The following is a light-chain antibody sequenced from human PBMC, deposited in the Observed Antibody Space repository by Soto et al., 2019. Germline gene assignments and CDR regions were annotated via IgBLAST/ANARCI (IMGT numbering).Light chain of an antibody. J-gene: IGLJ2*01. V-gene: IGLV2-14*01. CDR1: MRDVGAYNL. CDR2: EVR. CDR3: SSYTSINSRI. Sequence: QSVLTQPASVSGTPGQSITISCAGTMRDVGAYNLVSWYQQHPGRATQLIIYEVRHRPSGISFRFSGSTSGNTASLTISGLQAEDDDDYCCSSYTSINSRIFGGGTKLTVL.